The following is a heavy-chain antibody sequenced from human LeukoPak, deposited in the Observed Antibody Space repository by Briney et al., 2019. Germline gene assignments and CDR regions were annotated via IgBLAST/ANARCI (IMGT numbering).Heavy chain of an antibody. CDR1: GFTFSSYG. Sequence: TGGSLRLSCAASGFTFSSYGMHWVRQAPGKGLEWVAVIWYDGSNKFYADSVKGRFTISRDNSKNTLYLQMNSLRAEDTAVYCCARDRAAVDLDYWGQGTLVTVSS. D-gene: IGHD6-13*01. CDR2: IWYDGSNK. CDR3: ARDRAAVDLDY. J-gene: IGHJ4*02. V-gene: IGHV3-33*01.